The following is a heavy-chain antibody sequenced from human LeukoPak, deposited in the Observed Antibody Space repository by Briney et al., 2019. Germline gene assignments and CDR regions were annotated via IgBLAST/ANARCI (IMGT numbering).Heavy chain of an antibody. CDR1: RYSFTSYW. D-gene: IGHD2-15*01. CDR3: ARFVGACSGGSCYSDY. Sequence: GESLKISCKGSRYSFTSYWIGWVRQMPGKGLEWMGIIYPGDSDTRYSPSFQGQVTISADKSISTAYLQWKSLKASDTAMYYCARFVGACSGGSCYSDYWGQGTLVTVSS. CDR2: IYPGDSDT. V-gene: IGHV5-51*01. J-gene: IGHJ4*02.